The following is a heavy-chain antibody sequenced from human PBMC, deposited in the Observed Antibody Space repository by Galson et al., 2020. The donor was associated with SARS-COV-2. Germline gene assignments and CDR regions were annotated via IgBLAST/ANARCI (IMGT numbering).Heavy chain of an antibody. CDR3: ARGYSSGWRGYYYYVMDV. CDR1: GYTFTSYG. CDR2: ISAYNGNT. V-gene: IGHV1-18*01. D-gene: IGHD6-19*01. Sequence: ALVKVSCKASGYTFTSYGISWVRQAPGQGLEWMGWISAYNGNTNYAQKLQGRVTMTTDTSTSTAYMERRSLRSDDTAVYYCARGYSSGWRGYYYYVMDVWGQGSTVTVSS. J-gene: IGHJ6*02.